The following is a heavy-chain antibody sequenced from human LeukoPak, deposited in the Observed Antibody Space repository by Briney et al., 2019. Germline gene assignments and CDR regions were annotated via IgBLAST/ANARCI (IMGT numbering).Heavy chain of an antibody. Sequence: SETLSLTCTVSGGSIRSSYYYWGWIRQPPGKGLEWIGSIYDSGSTYYNPSLKSRVTISVDTSKNQFSLKLSSVTAADTAVYYCAVKTYYDFWSGYYFAGYYYYYGMDVWGQGTTVTVSS. D-gene: IGHD3-3*01. J-gene: IGHJ6*02. CDR1: GGSIRSSYYY. V-gene: IGHV4-39*01. CDR2: IYDSGST. CDR3: AVKTYYDFWSGYYFAGYYYYYGMDV.